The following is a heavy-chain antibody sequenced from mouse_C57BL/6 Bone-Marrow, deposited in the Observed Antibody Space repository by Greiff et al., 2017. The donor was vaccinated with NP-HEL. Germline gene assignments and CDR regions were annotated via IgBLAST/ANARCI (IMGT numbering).Heavy chain of an antibody. CDR1: GFTFSSYA. CDR3: ARDLPYAMDY. J-gene: IGHJ4*01. V-gene: IGHV5-4*01. CDR2: ISDGGSYT. Sequence: EVKLMESGGGLVKPGGSLKLSCAASGFTFSSYAMSWVRQTPEKRLEWVATISDGGSYTYYPDNVKGRFTISRDNAKNNLYLQMSHLKSEDTAMYYCARDLPYAMDYWGQGTSGTVSS. D-gene: IGHD2-10*01.